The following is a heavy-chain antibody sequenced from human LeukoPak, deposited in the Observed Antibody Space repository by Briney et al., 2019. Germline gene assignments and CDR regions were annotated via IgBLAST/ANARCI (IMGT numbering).Heavy chain of an antibody. J-gene: IGHJ4*02. V-gene: IGHV4-59*11. Sequence: PSETLSLTCTVSGGSISSHYWSWIRQPPGKGLEWIVHIYYSGSTNYNPSLKSRVTISVDTSKNQFSLKLSSVTAADTAVYYCARAYGSGLPDYWGQGTLVTVSS. CDR3: ARAYGSGLPDY. CDR2: IYYSGST. D-gene: IGHD6-19*01. CDR1: GGSISSHY.